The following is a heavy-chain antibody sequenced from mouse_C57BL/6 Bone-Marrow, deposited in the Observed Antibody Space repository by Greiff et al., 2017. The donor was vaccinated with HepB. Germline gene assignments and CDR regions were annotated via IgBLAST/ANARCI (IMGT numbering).Heavy chain of an antibody. J-gene: IGHJ4*01. CDR1: GYTFTSYW. V-gene: IGHV1-69*01. CDR2: IDPSDSYT. CDR3: AREYAMDY. Sequence: VQLQQPGAELVMPGASVKLSCKASGYTFTSYWMHWVKQRPGQGLEWTGEIDPSDSYTNYNQKFKGKSTLTVDKSSSTAYMQLSSLTSEDSAVYYCAREYAMDYWGQGTAVTVSS.